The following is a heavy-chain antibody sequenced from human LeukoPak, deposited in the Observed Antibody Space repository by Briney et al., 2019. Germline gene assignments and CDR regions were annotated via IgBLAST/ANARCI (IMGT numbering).Heavy chain of an antibody. V-gene: IGHV4-59*01. CDR3: ARVPYYYDSSGYYYYYMDV. CDR1: GGSISSYY. Sequence: SETLSPTCTVSGGSISSYYWSWIRQPPGKGLEWIGYIYYSGSTNYNPSLKSRVTISVDTSKNQFSLKLSSVTAADTAVYYCARVPYYYDSSGYYYYYMDVWGKGTTVTVSS. CDR2: IYYSGST. J-gene: IGHJ6*03. D-gene: IGHD3-22*01.